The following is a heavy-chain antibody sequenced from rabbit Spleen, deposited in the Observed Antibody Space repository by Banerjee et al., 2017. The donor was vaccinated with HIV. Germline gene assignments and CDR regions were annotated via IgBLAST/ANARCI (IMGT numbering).Heavy chain of an antibody. CDR2: IYDDSAGST. V-gene: IGHV1S40*01. J-gene: IGHJ4*01. Sequence: QSLEESGGDLVKPEGSLTLTCTASGFSFSSSYYMCWVRQAPGKGLVYIACIYDDSAGSTMYASWAKGRFTISKTSSTTVTLEMTSLTAADTATYFCARGSAAMTMVITGYYLNLWGPGTLVTVS. D-gene: IGHD2-1*01. CDR1: GFSFSSSYY. CDR3: ARGSAAMTMVITGYYLNL.